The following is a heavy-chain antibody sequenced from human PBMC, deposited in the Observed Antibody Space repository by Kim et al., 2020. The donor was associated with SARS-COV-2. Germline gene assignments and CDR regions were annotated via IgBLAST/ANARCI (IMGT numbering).Heavy chain of an antibody. Sequence: GGSLRLSCAASGFTFSSYAMSWVRQAPGKGLEWVSAISGSGGSTYYADSVKGRFTISRHNSKNTLDLQMNSLRAEDPAVYYCAKDLAKQWRRSDPAFDIWGQGTMVTVSS. V-gene: IGHV3-23*01. CDR3: AKDLAKQWRRSDPAFDI. CDR2: ISGSGGST. J-gene: IGHJ3*02. D-gene: IGHD6-19*01. CDR1: GFTFSSYA.